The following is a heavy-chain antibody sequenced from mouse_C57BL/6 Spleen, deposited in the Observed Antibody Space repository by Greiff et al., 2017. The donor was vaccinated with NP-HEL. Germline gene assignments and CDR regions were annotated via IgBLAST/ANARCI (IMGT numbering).Heavy chain of an antibody. CDR3: ARGYRDYYAMDY. Sequence: VERKQVGPELVKPGASVKISCKASGYTFTDYYMNWVKQSHGKSLEWIGDINPNNGGTSYNQKFKGKATLTVDKSSSTAYMELRSLTSEDSAVYYCARGYRDYYAMDYWGQGTSVTVSS. CDR2: INPNNGGT. J-gene: IGHJ4*01. CDR1: GYTFTDYY. V-gene: IGHV1-26*01. D-gene: IGHD1-2*01.